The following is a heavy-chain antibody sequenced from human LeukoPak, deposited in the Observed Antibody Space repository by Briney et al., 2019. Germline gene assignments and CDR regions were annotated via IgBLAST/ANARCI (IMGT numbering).Heavy chain of an antibody. Sequence: ASVKVSCKASGYTFTSYGISWVRQAPGQGLEWMGWISAYNGNTNYAQKLQGRVTMTTDTSTSTAYMELRSLRSDDTAVYYCARGTYITMIVVVIGGDAFDIWGQGTMVTVSS. D-gene: IGHD3-22*01. CDR1: GYTFTSYG. CDR3: ARGTYITMIVVVIGGDAFDI. J-gene: IGHJ3*02. CDR2: ISAYNGNT. V-gene: IGHV1-18*01.